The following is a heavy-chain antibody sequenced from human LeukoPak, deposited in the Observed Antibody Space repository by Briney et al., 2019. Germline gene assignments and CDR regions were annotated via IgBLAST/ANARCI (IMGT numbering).Heavy chain of an antibody. D-gene: IGHD2-2*01. CDR3: ARDLGYCSSTSCNGCWFDP. CDR2: IYYSGST. CDR1: GGSISSGGYY. J-gene: IGHJ5*02. Sequence: PSETLSLTCTVSGGSISSGGYYWSSIRQHPGKGLEWLGYIYYSGSTYYNPSLKSRVTISVDTSKNQFSLKLCSVTAADTAVYYWARDLGYCSSTSCNGCWFDPWGQGTLVTVSS. V-gene: IGHV4-31*03.